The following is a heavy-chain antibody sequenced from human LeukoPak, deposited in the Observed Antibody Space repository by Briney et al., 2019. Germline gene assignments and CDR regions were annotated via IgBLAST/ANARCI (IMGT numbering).Heavy chain of an antibody. CDR2: INHSGST. CDR1: GGSFSGYY. Sequence: SETLSLTCAVCGGSFSGYYWSWIRQPPGKGLEWIGEINHSGSTNYNPSLESRVTISVDTSKNQFSLKLSSVTAADTAVYYCASDDSSSYYFDYWGQGTLVTVSS. CDR3: ASDDSSSYYFDY. V-gene: IGHV4-34*01. D-gene: IGHD6-6*01. J-gene: IGHJ4*02.